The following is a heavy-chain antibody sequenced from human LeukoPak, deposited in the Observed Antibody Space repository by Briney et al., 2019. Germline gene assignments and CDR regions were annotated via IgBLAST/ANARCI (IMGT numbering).Heavy chain of an antibody. CDR2: IRYDGSNK. V-gene: IGHV3-30*02. D-gene: IGHD2-2*01. CDR3: AKDPIVPAAIGTTG. J-gene: IGHJ4*02. CDR1: GFTFSSYA. Sequence: GGSLRLSCAASGFTFSSYAMHWVRQAPGKGLEWVAVIRYDGSNKYYADSVKGRFTISRDNSKNTLYLQMNSLRAEDTAVYYCAKDPIVPAAIGTTGWGQGTLVTVSS.